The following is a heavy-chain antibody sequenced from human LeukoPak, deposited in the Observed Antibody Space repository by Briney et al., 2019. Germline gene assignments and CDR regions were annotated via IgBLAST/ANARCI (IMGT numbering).Heavy chain of an antibody. CDR1: GDSFNSSSYF. D-gene: IGHD2-8*01. CDR3: ARVREWPTWFDP. CDR2: IYYSGST. J-gene: IGHJ5*02. V-gene: IGHV4-39*07. Sequence: PSETLSLTCTVSGDSFNSSSYFWGWIRQPPGKGLEWIGKIYYSGSTYYNPSLESRVTISVDTSKNQFSLKLSSVTAADTAVYYCARVREWPTWFDPWGQGTLVTVSS.